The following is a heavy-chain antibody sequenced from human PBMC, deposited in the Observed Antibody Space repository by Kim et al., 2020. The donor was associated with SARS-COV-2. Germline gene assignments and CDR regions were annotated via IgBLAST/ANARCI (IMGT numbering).Heavy chain of an antibody. CDR1: GFLVSDYG. CDR3: ARDGVYSYFALDA. CDR2: IWKDGRNK. D-gene: IGHD2-15*01. J-gene: IGHJ6*02. Sequence: RGSLRLSCAVSGFLVSDYGMHWVRQAPGKGLEWVAVIWKDGRNKYYVDSVKGRFSISRDNSKNTVYLQMNSLRVEDTGVYYCARDGVYSYFALDAWGQGTTVPVSS. V-gene: IGHV3-33*01.